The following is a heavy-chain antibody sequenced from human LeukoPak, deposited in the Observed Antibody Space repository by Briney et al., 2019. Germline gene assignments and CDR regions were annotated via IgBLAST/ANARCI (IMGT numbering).Heavy chain of an antibody. Sequence: PGGSLRLSCAASGFTFSSYWMSRVRQAPGKGLEWVANIKQDGSEEYYVDSVKGRFTISRDNAKNSLSLQMNSLRAEDTAMYYCARGGTELVIPTLWGQGTLVTVSS. CDR1: GFTFSSYW. V-gene: IGHV3-7*01. J-gene: IGHJ4*02. CDR3: ARGGTELVIPTL. CDR2: IKQDGSEE. D-gene: IGHD3-22*01.